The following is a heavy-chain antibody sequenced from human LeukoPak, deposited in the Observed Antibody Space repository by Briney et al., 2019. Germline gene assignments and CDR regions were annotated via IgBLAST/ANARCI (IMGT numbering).Heavy chain of an antibody. J-gene: IGHJ4*02. V-gene: IGHV1-18*01. CDR3: ARDGVAQSALIDY. CDR2: ISAYNGNT. Sequence: ASVKVSCKASGGTFSSYAISWVRQAPGQGLEWLGWISAYNGNTNYAQKLQGRVTMTTDTSTSTAYMELRSLRSDDTAVYYCARDGVAQSALIDYWGQGTLVTVSS. CDR1: GGTFSSYA. D-gene: IGHD2-15*01.